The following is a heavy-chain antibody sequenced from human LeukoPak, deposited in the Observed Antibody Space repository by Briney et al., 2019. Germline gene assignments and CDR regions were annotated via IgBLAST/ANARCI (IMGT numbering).Heavy chain of an antibody. J-gene: IGHJ4*02. Sequence: SETLSLTCTVSGGSISSYYWSWIQQPPGKGLEWIGYIYYSGSTNYNPSLKSRVTISVDTSKNQFSLKLSSVTAADTAVYYCARVSGWTGYYFDYWGQGTLVTVSS. CDR3: ARVSGWTGYYFDY. CDR1: GGSISSYY. V-gene: IGHV4-59*01. CDR2: IYYSGST. D-gene: IGHD6-19*01.